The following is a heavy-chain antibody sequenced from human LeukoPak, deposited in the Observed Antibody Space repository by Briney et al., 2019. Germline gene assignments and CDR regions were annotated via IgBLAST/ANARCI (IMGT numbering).Heavy chain of an antibody. CDR3: ASSHAFYRRLTIFVDY. V-gene: IGHV1-69*05. J-gene: IGHJ4*02. CDR1: GGTFSSYA. Sequence: SVKVSCKASGGTFSSYAISWVRQAPGQGLEWMGRIIPIFGTASYAQKFQGRVTITTDESTSTAYMELSSLRSEDTAVYYCASSHAFYRRLTIFVDYWGQGTLVTVSS. CDR2: IIPIFGTA. D-gene: IGHD3-3*01.